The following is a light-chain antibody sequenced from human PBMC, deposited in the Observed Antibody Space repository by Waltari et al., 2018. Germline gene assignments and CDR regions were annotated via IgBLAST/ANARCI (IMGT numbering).Light chain of an antibody. J-gene: IGKJ5*01. V-gene: IGKV1-13*02. CDR2: HAS. CDR1: QGISSA. CDR3: QQFNSYPPIT. Sequence: AIQLTQSPSSLSASVGDRVTITCRASQGISSALAWYQQIPGKGHTLLISHASSLESGVPSRFSGSGSGTDFTLTISNLQPEDFATYYCQQFNSYPPITFGQG.